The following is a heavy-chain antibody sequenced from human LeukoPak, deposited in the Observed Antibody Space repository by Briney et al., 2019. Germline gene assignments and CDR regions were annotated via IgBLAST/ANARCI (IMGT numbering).Heavy chain of an antibody. CDR1: GFTFSNYW. Sequence: GGSLRLSCAASGFTFSNYWMSWVRQAPGKGPEWLAHIKYDGSEKYYVDSVKGRFTISGDNAKNSLYLQMNSLRAEDTAVYYCTRDQTWGQGTLVTVSS. V-gene: IGHV3-7*01. CDR2: IKYDGSEK. CDR3: TRDQT. J-gene: IGHJ5*02.